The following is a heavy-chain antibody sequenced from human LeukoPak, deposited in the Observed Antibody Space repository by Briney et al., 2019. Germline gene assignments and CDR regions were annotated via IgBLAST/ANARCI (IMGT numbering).Heavy chain of an antibody. Sequence: GGSLRLSCAASGFTFDDYAMHWVRQAPGKGLEWVSGISWNSGSIGYADSVKGRFTISRDNSKNSLYLQMNSLRAEDTAVYYCAKEAGTTGFDYWGQGTLVTVSS. V-gene: IGHV3-9*01. D-gene: IGHD1-7*01. CDR2: ISWNSGSI. J-gene: IGHJ4*02. CDR1: GFTFDDYA. CDR3: AKEAGTTGFDY.